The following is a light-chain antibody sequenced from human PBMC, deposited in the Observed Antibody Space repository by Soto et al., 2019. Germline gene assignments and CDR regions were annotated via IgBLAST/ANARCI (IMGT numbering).Light chain of an antibody. CDR1: SSNIGAGYD. CDR3: QSYDRSLSGYV. J-gene: IGLJ1*01. V-gene: IGLV1-40*01. Sequence: QLVLTQSPSVSGAPGQRVTISCTGSSSNIGAGYDVHWYQQLPGTAPKLLVYDNNNRPSGVPDRFSGSKSGTSASLVITGLQAEDEADYYCQSYDRSLSGYVFGTGTKLTVL. CDR2: DNN.